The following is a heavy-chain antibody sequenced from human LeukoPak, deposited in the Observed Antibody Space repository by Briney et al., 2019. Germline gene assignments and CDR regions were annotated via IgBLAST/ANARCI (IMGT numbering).Heavy chain of an antibody. Sequence: GGSLRLSCAASGFTFSSYSMNWVRQAPGKGLEWVSSISSSSSYIYYADSVKGRFTISRDNAKNSLYLQMNSLRAEDTAVYYCARAPPQPGIAVAGTDYWGQGTPVTVSS. CDR2: ISSSSSYI. D-gene: IGHD6-19*01. V-gene: IGHV3-21*01. J-gene: IGHJ4*02. CDR1: GFTFSSYS. CDR3: ARAPPQPGIAVAGTDY.